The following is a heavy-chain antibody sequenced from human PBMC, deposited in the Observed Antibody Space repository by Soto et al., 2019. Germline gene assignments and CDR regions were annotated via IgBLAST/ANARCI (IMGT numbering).Heavy chain of an antibody. J-gene: IGHJ4*02. D-gene: IGHD1-26*01. CDR3: AKKSGVGATWYFDY. Sequence: GGPLRLSCAASGFTFSNYGMSWVRQAPGKGLEWVSALPEIGTNTYYADSVKGRFTISRDNSKNTLFLQINNLRAGDTAVYYCAKKSGVGATWYFDYWGQGTLVTVSS. CDR1: GFTFSNYG. V-gene: IGHV3-23*01. CDR2: LPEIGTNT.